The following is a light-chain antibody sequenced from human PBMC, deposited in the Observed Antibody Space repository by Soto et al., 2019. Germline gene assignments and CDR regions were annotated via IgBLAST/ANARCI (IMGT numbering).Light chain of an antibody. V-gene: IGKV3-20*01. J-gene: IGKJ2*01. CDR3: QQYGSSPQYT. CDR1: QSVSSSY. Sequence: EIVLTQSPGTLSLSPGERATLSCRASQSVSSSYLAWYQQKPGQAPRLLIYGASSRATGIPDRFSGSGSGTXFTLTISRLEPEDFAVYYCQQYGSSPQYTFGQGTKLEIK. CDR2: GAS.